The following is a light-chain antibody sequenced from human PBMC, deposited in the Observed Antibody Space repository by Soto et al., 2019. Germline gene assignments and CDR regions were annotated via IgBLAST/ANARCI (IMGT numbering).Light chain of an antibody. Sequence: QPVLTQPPSVSGAPGQRVTISCTGSSSNIGAGYDVHWYQQLPGTAPKLLIYGNSNRPSGVPDRFSGSKSGTSASRAITGLQAEDEADYYCQSYDSSLSGSVVFGGGTKLTVL. CDR1: SSNIGAGYD. V-gene: IGLV1-40*01. J-gene: IGLJ2*01. CDR3: QSYDSSLSGSVV. CDR2: GNS.